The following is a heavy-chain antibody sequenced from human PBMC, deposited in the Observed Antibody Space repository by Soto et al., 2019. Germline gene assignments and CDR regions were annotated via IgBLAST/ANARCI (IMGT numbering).Heavy chain of an antibody. D-gene: IGHD3-16*01. CDR3: ASYVGTGGYGAFDI. CDR2: IFHRGDT. Sequence: SETLSLTCALSGGSVSSRKWWTWVRQTPGKGLEWIGEIFHRGDTNYNAFLKSRVTISIDKSRNQVSLTLTSVTAADTAVYYCASYVGTGGYGAFDIWGQGTVVTVSS. CDR1: GGSVSSRKW. J-gene: IGHJ3*02. V-gene: IGHV4-4*02.